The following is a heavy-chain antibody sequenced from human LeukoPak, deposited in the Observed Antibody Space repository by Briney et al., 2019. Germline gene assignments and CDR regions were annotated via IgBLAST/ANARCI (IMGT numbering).Heavy chain of an antibody. CDR3: ARDGSWGVRTYYFDY. J-gene: IGHJ4*02. D-gene: IGHD3-10*01. CDR2: IYYSGST. CDR1: GGSVSSGSYY. Sequence: PSETLSLTGTVSGGSVSSGSYYWSWIRQPPGKGLEWIGYIYYSGSTNYNPSLKSRVTISVDTSKNQFSLKLSSVTAADTAVYYCARDGSWGVRTYYFDYWGQGTLVTVSS. V-gene: IGHV4-61*01.